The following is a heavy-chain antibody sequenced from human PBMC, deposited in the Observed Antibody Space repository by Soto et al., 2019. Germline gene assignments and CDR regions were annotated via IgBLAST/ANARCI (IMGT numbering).Heavy chain of an antibody. Sequence: QLQLQESGPGLVKPSETLSLTCTVSGGSISSRSYYWAWIRQPPGKGLEWIGSINYSGSTYYNPSLKSRVTISVDTSKNQFSLKLSSVTAADTAVYYCANYFYEMTNDFPHWGQGTLVTVSS. CDR1: GGSISSRSYY. V-gene: IGHV4-39*01. CDR2: INYSGST. J-gene: IGHJ1*01. D-gene: IGHD3-10*01. CDR3: ANYFYEMTNDFPH.